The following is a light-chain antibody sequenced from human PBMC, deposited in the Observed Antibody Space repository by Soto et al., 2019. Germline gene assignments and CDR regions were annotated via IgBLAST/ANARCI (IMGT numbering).Light chain of an antibody. J-gene: IGKJ4*01. CDR3: LQYNSYPFT. V-gene: IGKV1-17*03. Sequence: DIQMTQSPSAMSASVGDRVTITCRASQDISNYLAWFQQKPGKGPKRLIYAASSLQSGVPSRFSGSGSGTAFTLTISSLQPEDFATYFCLQYNSYPFTFGGGTKVDIK. CDR1: QDISNY. CDR2: AAS.